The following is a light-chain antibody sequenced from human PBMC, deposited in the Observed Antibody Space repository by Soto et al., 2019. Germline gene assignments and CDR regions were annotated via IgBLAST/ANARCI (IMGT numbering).Light chain of an antibody. CDR1: QSVSSK. CDR2: GAS. J-gene: IGKJ1*01. Sequence: TQSRATLSVSPGERATLSCRASQSVSSKLAWYQQKPGQAPRLLIYGASTRATGIPARFSGSGSGTEFTLTISSLQSEDFAVYYCHHYNNLPRTFGQGTKVDIK. CDR3: HHYNNLPRT. V-gene: IGKV3-15*01.